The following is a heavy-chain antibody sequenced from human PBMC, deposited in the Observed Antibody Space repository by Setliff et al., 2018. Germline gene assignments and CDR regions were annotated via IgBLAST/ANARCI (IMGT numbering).Heavy chain of an antibody. V-gene: IGHV4-38-2*02. Sequence: SETLSLTCTVSGYSISSGHYWGWIRQPPGKGLEWIGSISHSGSTYYNPSLRSRVTISLDTSKNQFSLKLSSVTAADTAVYYCARGEGGSYLGAYYYYYMDVWAKGTTVTVSS. CDR3: ARGEGGSYLGAYYYYYMDV. D-gene: IGHD1-26*01. J-gene: IGHJ6*03. CDR1: GYSISSGHY. CDR2: ISHSGST.